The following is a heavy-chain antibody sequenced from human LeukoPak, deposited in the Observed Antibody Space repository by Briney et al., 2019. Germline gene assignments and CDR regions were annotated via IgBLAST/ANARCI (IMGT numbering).Heavy chain of an antibody. J-gene: IGHJ4*02. V-gene: IGHV3-23*01. CDR1: GFTFSSYS. CDR2: ISGGGGST. D-gene: IGHD1-26*01. CDR3: AKGGKWDVTPFDY. Sequence: GGSLRLSCAAPGFTFSSYSMNWVRQAPGKGLEWVSTISGGGGSTYYADSVKGRFTISRDNSKNTLYLQVNSLRAEDTAVYYCAKGGKWDVTPFDYWGQGTLVTVSS.